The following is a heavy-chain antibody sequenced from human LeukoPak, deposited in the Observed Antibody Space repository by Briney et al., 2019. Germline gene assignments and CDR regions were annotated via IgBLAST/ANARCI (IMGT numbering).Heavy chain of an antibody. V-gene: IGHV1-69*13. D-gene: IGHD2-2*01. J-gene: IGHJ6*04. Sequence: ASVKVSCKASGGTFSSYAISWVRQAPGQGLEWMGGIIPIFGTANYAQKFQGRVTITADESTSTAYVELSSLRSEDTAVYYCASSSSIHIYGMDVWGKGTTVTVSS. CDR1: GGTFSSYA. CDR2: IIPIFGTA. CDR3: ASSSSIHIYGMDV.